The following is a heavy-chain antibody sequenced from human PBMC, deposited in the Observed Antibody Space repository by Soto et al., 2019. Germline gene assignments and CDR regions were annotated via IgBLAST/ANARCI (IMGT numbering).Heavy chain of an antibody. Sequence: SVKVSCKASGGTFSSYAISWVRQAPGQGLEWMGGIIPIFGTANYAQKFQGRVTITADESTSTAYMELSSLRSEDTAVYYCARYYYDSSGYYYESVGFQHWGQGTLVTVPQ. J-gene: IGHJ1*01. D-gene: IGHD3-22*01. CDR1: GGTFSSYA. CDR3: ARYYYDSSGYYYESVGFQH. CDR2: IIPIFGTA. V-gene: IGHV1-69*13.